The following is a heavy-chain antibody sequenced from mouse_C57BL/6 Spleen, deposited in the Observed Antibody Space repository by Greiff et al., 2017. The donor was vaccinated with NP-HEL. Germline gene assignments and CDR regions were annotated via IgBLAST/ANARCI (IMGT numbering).Heavy chain of an antibody. Sequence: QVQLQQPGAELVKPGASVKMSCKASGYTFTSYWITWVKQRPGQGLEWIGDIYPGSGSTNYNEKFKSKATLTVDTSSSTAYMQLNSLTSEDSAVYYCARDAFITTVVYWYFDVWGTGTTVTVSS. D-gene: IGHD1-1*01. J-gene: IGHJ1*03. CDR3: ARDAFITTVVYWYFDV. CDR1: GYTFTSYW. V-gene: IGHV1-55*01. CDR2: IYPGSGST.